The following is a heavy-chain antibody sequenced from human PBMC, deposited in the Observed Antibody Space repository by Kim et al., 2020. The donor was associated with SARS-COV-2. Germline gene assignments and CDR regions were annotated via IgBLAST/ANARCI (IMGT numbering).Heavy chain of an antibody. J-gene: IGHJ6*02. CDR1: GGSISSTNYY. Sequence: SETLSLTCTVSGGSISSTNYYWGWIRQPPGKGLEWIGSINHRGTTYYNLSLGSRVAISVDTSKDQFSLRLSSVTATDTAVYYCVRLTGYCDTTGCYGTYTMDVWGRGTSVTVSS. CDR2: INHRGTT. D-gene: IGHD2-2*01. V-gene: IGHV4-39*01. CDR3: VRLTGYCDTTGCYGTYTMDV.